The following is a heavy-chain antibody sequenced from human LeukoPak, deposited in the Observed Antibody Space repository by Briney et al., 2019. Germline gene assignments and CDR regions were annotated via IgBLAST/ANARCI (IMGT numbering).Heavy chain of an antibody. CDR1: GFTFSSYG. CDR2: IRYDGSNK. CDR3: AKAGWELRYYYYYMDV. Sequence: GGSLRLSCAASGFTFSSYGMHWVRQAPGKGLEWVAFIRYDGSNKYYADSVKGRFTISRDNSKNTLYLQMNSLRAEDTAVYYCAKAGWELRYYYYYMDVWGKGTTVTISS. V-gene: IGHV3-30*02. J-gene: IGHJ6*03. D-gene: IGHD1-26*01.